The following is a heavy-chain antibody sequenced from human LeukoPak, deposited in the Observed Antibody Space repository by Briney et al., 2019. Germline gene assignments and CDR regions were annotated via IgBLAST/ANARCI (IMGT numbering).Heavy chain of an antibody. D-gene: IGHD2-2*02. Sequence: SVKVSCKASGGTFSSYAISWVRQAPGQGLEWMGGIIPIFGTANYAQKFQGRVTITTDESTSTAYMELSSLRSEDTAVYYCARGTISSTSCYTTCYYYYMDVWGKGTTVTVSS. J-gene: IGHJ6*03. CDR3: ARGTISSTSCYTTCYYYYMDV. V-gene: IGHV1-69*05. CDR2: IIPIFGTA. CDR1: GGTFSSYA.